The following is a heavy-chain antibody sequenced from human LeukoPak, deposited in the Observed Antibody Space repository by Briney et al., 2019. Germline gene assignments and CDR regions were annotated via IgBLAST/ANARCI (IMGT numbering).Heavy chain of an antibody. CDR3: ARGRDYGDYGGYY. Sequence: TSETLSLTCTVSGYSISSAYYWGWIRQPPGKGLEWIGSIYHSGSTYYNPSLKSRVTISVDTSKNQFSLKLSSVTAADTAVYYCARGRDYGDYGGYYWGQGTLVTVSS. D-gene: IGHD4-17*01. CDR2: IYHSGST. V-gene: IGHV4-38-2*02. CDR1: GYSISSAYY. J-gene: IGHJ4*02.